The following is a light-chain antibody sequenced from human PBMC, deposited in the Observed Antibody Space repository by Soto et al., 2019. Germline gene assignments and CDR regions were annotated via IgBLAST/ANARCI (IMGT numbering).Light chain of an antibody. CDR2: DGF. Sequence: DIVLTQSPATLSLSPGERATLSCGASQSVSSSRLAWYQQKPALAPRLLIYDGFLRATGIPDRFSGSGSGTDFTLTISRLEPEDFAVYYCQQYGSSPVTFGQGTKVDIK. CDR1: QSVSSSR. CDR3: QQYGSSPVT. J-gene: IGKJ1*01. V-gene: IGKV3D-20*01.